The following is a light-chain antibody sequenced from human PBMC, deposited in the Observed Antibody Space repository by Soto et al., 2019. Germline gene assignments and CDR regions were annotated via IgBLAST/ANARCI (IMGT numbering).Light chain of an antibody. CDR2: VAS. J-gene: IGKJ4*01. CDR1: QGIRHF. Sequence: DIQLTQSPSFLSASVGDRVTITCRASQGIRHFLAWYQQKAGKAPKLLIYVASTLQSGVPARFSGSGSGTEFTLTISSLQPEDFATYFCQQLNSDPLPFGGGTKVEIK. CDR3: QQLNSDPLP. V-gene: IGKV1-9*01.